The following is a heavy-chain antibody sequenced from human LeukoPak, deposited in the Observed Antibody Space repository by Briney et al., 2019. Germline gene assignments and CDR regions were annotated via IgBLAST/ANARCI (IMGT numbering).Heavy chain of an antibody. D-gene: IGHD1-26*01. J-gene: IGHJ4*02. V-gene: IGHV3-74*01. Sequence: GGSLRLSCAASGFTFRSYWMHWVRQAPGKGLVWVSRINGDESTANHADSVKGRFTISRDNAKNTLYLQMNSLRAEDTAVYYCARDGGIYGFDYWGQGTLVTVSS. CDR3: ARDGGIYGFDY. CDR1: GFTFRSYW. CDR2: INGDESTA.